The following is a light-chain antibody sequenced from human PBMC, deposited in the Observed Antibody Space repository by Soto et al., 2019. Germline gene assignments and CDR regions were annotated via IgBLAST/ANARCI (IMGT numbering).Light chain of an antibody. V-gene: IGLV2-14*01. Sequence: QSALTQSPSASGSPGQSVTISCTGTSSDVGGYNYVSWYQQHPGKAPKLMIYEVSNRPSGVSNRFSGSKSGNTASLTISGLQAEDEADYYCSSYTSSSTPWVFGGGTKLTVL. J-gene: IGLJ3*02. CDR2: EVS. CDR1: SSDVGGYNY. CDR3: SSYTSSSTPWV.